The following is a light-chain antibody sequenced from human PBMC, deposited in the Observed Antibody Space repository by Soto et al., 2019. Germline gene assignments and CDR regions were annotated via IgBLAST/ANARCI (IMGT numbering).Light chain of an antibody. CDR3: SSYAGSNMGV. Sequence: QSVLTQPPSASGSPGQSVAISCTGTSSDIGGYNYVSWYQIHPDKAPKLMIYEVNKRPSGVPDRFSGSKSGNTASLIVSGLQAEDEADYYCSSYAGSNMGVFGGGTKLTVL. J-gene: IGLJ2*01. CDR2: EVN. V-gene: IGLV2-8*01. CDR1: SSDIGGYNY.